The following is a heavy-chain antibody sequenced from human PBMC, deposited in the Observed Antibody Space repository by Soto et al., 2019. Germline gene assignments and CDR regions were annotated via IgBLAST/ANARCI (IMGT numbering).Heavy chain of an antibody. CDR1: GYTFTGYY. CDR2: INPNSGGT. V-gene: IGHV1-2*04. D-gene: IGHD4-17*01. CDR3: ARGTTVKTHYYYGMDV. Sequence: ASVKVSCKASGYTFTGYYMHWVRQAPGQGLEWMGWINPNSGGTNYAQKFQGWVTMTRDTSISTAYMELSRLRSDDTAVYYCARGTTVKTHYYYGMDVWVQVTTVTVSS. J-gene: IGHJ6*02.